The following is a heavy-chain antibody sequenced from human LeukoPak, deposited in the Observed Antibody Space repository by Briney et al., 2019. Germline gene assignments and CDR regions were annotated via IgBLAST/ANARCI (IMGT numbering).Heavy chain of an antibody. CDR3: ARDGVTSSVVY. Sequence: GGSLRLSCAASGFTFNNYWMSWVRQAPGKGLEWLVNIKEDGSRKYYVDSVEGRFTISRDNAKKSLFPQMNSLRAEDTAVYYCARDGVTSSVVYWGQGTLVTVSS. V-gene: IGHV3-7*01. CDR1: GFTFNNYW. J-gene: IGHJ4*02. D-gene: IGHD2-21*02. CDR2: IKEDGSRK.